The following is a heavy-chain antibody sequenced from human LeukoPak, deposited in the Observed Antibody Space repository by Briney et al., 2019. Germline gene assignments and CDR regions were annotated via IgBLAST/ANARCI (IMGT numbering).Heavy chain of an antibody. V-gene: IGHV4-59*11. D-gene: IGHD6-6*01. Sequence: PSETLSLTCTVSGGSISSHYWSWIRQPPGEGLEWIGYIYYSGSTNYNPSLKSRVTMSVDTSKNQFSLKLSSVTAADTAVYYCAREQSSSTSRCLDYWGQGTLVTVSS. CDR1: GGSISSHY. J-gene: IGHJ4*02. CDR2: IYYSGST. CDR3: AREQSSSTSRCLDY.